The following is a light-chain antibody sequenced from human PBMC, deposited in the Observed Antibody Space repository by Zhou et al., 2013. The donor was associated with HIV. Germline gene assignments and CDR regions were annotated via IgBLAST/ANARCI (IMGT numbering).Light chain of an antibody. Sequence: EIVLTQSPGTLSLSPGERASLSCRASQSVSNSYLAWYQQKLGQAPRLLIYGASNRATGIPARFSGSGSGTDFTLTISSLEPDDFAVFYCQQRSDWPRTFGGGTKVEIK. CDR3: QQRSDWPRT. CDR2: GAS. J-gene: IGKJ4*01. V-gene: IGKV3D-20*02. CDR1: QSVSNSY.